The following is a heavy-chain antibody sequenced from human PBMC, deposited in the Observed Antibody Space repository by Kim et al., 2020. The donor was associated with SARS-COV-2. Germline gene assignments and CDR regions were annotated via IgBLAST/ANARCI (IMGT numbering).Heavy chain of an antibody. CDR1: GGSISSGGYY. J-gene: IGHJ4*02. D-gene: IGHD3-22*01. CDR2: IYYSGST. V-gene: IGHV4-31*03. CDR3: ARATGLGTMIVVVTHFDY. Sequence: SETLSLTCTVSGGSISSGGYYWSWIRQHPGKGLEWIGYIYYSGSTYYNPSLKSRVTISVDTSKNQFSLKLSSVTAADTAVYYCARATGLGTMIVVVTHFDYWGQGTLVTVSS.